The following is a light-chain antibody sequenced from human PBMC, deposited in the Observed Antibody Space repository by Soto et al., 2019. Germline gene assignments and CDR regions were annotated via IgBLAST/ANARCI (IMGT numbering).Light chain of an antibody. J-gene: IGKJ5*01. Sequence: LTQSPASLSASVGDRVTIHCRASQSVSSYLAWYQQKPGQAPRLLIYDASNRATGIPARFSGSGSGTDFTLTISSPEPEDFAVYYCQQCRNGSPYTFCQGTRLEIK. V-gene: IGKV3-11*01. CDR3: QQCRNGSPYT. CDR2: DAS. CDR1: QSVSSY.